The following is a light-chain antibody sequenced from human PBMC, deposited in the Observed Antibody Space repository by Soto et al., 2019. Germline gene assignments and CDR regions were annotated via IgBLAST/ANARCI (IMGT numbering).Light chain of an antibody. J-gene: IGKJ2*01. Sequence: DIRMTQSPSSLSASVGDRVTITCRASPGISNYLAWNHQKPGKVPKLLIYGASTLQSGVPSRFSGSGSGTDFTLTISSLQPEDVATYYCQKFNSAPYSFGQGTKLEIK. CDR2: GAS. V-gene: IGKV1-27*01. CDR1: PGISNY. CDR3: QKFNSAPYS.